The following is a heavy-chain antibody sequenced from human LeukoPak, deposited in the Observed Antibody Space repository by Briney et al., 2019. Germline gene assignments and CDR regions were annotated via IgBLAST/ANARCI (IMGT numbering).Heavy chain of an antibody. V-gene: IGHV4-34*01. D-gene: IGHD5-18*01. Sequence: SETLSLTCAVYGGSFSGYYWSWLGQPQGKGLGGVGEINHSGSTNYNPSLKSRVTISVDTSKNQFSLKLSSVTAADTAVYYCARRTDTAMEFDYWGQGTLVTVSS. CDR1: GGSFSGYY. J-gene: IGHJ4*02. CDR2: INHSGST. CDR3: ARRTDTAMEFDY.